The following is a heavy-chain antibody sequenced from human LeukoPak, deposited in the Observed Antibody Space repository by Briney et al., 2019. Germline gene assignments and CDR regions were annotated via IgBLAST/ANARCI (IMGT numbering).Heavy chain of an antibody. CDR1: GFTFSSYA. Sequence: GGSLRLSCAASGFTFSSYAMSWVRQAPGKGLEWVSAISGSGGSTYYADSVKGRFTISRDNAKNSLYLQMNSLRAEDTAVYYCARDEWELPPDNWGQGTLVTVSS. D-gene: IGHD1-26*01. CDR2: ISGSGGST. CDR3: ARDEWELPPDN. V-gene: IGHV3-23*01. J-gene: IGHJ4*02.